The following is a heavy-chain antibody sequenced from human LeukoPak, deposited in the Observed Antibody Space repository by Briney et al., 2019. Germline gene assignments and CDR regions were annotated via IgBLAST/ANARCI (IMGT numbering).Heavy chain of an antibody. CDR3: ARRHEGYCSGGSCYCFDP. D-gene: IGHD2-15*01. Sequence: GPPLRISCKVFGYTFTSFLISWVRQIPDKGLEWMGISYPSESDTRNSPPFQGQHTISADKSISTAYLQWSSLQASDTAMYYCARRHEGYCSGGSCYCFDPWGKGNLVTVSS. CDR1: GYTFTSFL. CDR2: SYPSESDT. V-gene: IGHV5-51*01. J-gene: IGHJ5*02.